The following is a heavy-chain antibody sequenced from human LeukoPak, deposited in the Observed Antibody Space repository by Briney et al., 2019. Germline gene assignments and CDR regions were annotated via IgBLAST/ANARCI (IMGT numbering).Heavy chain of an antibody. Sequence: SETLSLTCTVSGGSPSSYYWSWVREPPGKGLEWSGCIFFSGRTNYNTSPKSRVTISVDTSKNQFSLKLSSVTAADTAVYYCAGVQYYYDSSGYYVVANYFDYWGQGTLVTVSS. CDR1: GGSPSSYY. D-gene: IGHD3-22*01. CDR2: IFFSGRT. CDR3: AGVQYYYDSSGYYVVANYFDY. J-gene: IGHJ4*02. V-gene: IGHV4-59*12.